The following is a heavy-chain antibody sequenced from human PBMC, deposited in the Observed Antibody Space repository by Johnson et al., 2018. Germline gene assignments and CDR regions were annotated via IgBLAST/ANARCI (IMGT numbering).Heavy chain of an antibody. V-gene: IGHV3-23*04. CDR1: GFTFSSYA. CDR3: ARSLGLDSSGYYYGSFQH. D-gene: IGHD3-22*01. CDR2: ISGRGGST. Sequence: VQLVQSGGGVVQPGRSLRLSCAASGFTFSSYAMSWVRQAPGKGLEWVSAISGRGGSTYFADSVKGRFTISRDNSKNTLYLQMNSLRAEDTAVYYCARSLGLDSSGYYYGSFQHWGQGTLVTVSS. J-gene: IGHJ1*01.